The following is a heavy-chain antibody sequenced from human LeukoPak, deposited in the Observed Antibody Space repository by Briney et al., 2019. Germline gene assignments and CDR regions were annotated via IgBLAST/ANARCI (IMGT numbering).Heavy chain of an antibody. V-gene: IGHV3-15*04. D-gene: IGHD3-16*01. CDR3: TSTLGY. CDR2: IDSKTDGGTT. CDR1: GCTFSNVW. J-gene: IGHJ4*02. Sequence: GGSLRLSCAASGCTFSNVWMTWVRQAPGKGLEWVGRIDSKTDGGTTDYAAPVKGRFTISRDDSKNTLYLQMNSLKTEDTAVYYCTSTLGYWGQGTLVTVSS.